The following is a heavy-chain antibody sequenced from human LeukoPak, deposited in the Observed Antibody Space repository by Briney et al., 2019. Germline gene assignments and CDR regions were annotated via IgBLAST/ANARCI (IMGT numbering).Heavy chain of an antibody. Sequence: SETLSLTCTVSGGSISSYYWSWIRQPPGKGLEWIGCIYYSGSTNYNPSLNSRVTISVDTSKNQFSLKLSSVTAADTAVYYCAISPFYDSSGYYVGWGQGTLVTVSS. CDR1: GGSISSYY. CDR2: IYYSGST. J-gene: IGHJ4*02. CDR3: AISPFYDSSGYYVG. D-gene: IGHD3-22*01. V-gene: IGHV4-59*01.